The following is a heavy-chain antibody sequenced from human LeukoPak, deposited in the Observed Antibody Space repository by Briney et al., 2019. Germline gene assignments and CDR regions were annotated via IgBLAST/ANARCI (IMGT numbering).Heavy chain of an antibody. CDR1: GFTFSSYG. D-gene: IGHD2-2*03. Sequence: PGGSLRLSCAASGFTFSSYGMHWVRRAPGKGLEWVAVIWYDGSNKYYADSVKGRFTISRDNSKNTLYLQMNSLRAEDTAVYYCARDHIGYDYWGQGTLVTVSS. V-gene: IGHV3-33*01. J-gene: IGHJ4*02. CDR3: ARDHIGYDY. CDR2: IWYDGSNK.